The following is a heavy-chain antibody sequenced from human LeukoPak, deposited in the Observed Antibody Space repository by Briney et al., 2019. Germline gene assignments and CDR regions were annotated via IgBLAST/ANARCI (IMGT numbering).Heavy chain of an antibody. J-gene: IGHJ4*02. CDR2: MNPNSGNT. CDR1: GYTFTSYD. Sequence: ASVNVSCKASGYTFTSYDINWVRQATGQKLEWMGLMNPNSGNTGYAQNFQGRVTMTRNTSISTAYMELSSLRSEDTAVYYCGRGRGNGRPENYFDSWGQGTLVTVSS. D-gene: IGHD2-8*01. V-gene: IGHV1-8*01. CDR3: GRGRGNGRPENYFDS.